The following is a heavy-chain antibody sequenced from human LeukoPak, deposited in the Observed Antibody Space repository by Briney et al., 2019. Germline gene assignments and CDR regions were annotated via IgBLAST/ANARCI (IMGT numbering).Heavy chain of an antibody. Sequence: PSETLSLTCTVSGYSISSGYYWGWIRQPPGKGLEWIGSIYHSGSTYYNPSLKSRVTISVDTSKNQFSLKLSSVTAADTAVYYCASFRYLAVAGTGFDYWGQGTLVTVSS. CDR2: IYHSGST. CDR3: ASFRYLAVAGTGFDY. D-gene: IGHD6-19*01. J-gene: IGHJ4*02. V-gene: IGHV4-38-2*02. CDR1: GYSISSGYY.